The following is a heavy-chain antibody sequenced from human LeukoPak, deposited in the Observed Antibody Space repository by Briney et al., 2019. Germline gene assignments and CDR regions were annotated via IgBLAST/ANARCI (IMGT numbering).Heavy chain of an antibody. D-gene: IGHD3-10*01. CDR3: ARDHPLPWFGELEKNWFDP. CDR1: GYTFTSYG. Sequence: VASVKVSCKASGYTFTSYGISWVRQAPGQGLEWMGWISAYNGNTNYAQKLQGRVTMTTDTSTSTAYMELRSLRSDDTAVYYCARDHPLPWFGELEKNWFDPWGQGTLVTVSS. CDR2: ISAYNGNT. J-gene: IGHJ5*02. V-gene: IGHV1-18*01.